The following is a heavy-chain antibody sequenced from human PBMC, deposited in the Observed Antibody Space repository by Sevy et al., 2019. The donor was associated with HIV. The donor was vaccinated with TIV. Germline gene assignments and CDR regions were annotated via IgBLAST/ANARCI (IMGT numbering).Heavy chain of an antibody. J-gene: IGHJ6*02. CDR3: ARDRGRSNYNYYGLDV. D-gene: IGHD3-16*01. V-gene: IGHV1-18*01. CDR2: ISSYNGNT. CDR1: GYTFTSFG. Sequence: ASVKVSCKASGYTFTSFGISWVRQAPGQGLEWMGWISSYNGNTNYAHKVQGRVTMTTDTSTSTGYMELRSLRSDDTAVYYCARDRGRSNYNYYGLDVWGQGTTVTVSS.